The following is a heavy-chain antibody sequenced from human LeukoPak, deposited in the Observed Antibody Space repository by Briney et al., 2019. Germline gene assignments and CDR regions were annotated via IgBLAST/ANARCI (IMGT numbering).Heavy chain of an antibody. CDR3: ARGGDTAMARYDWLDP. V-gene: IGHV6-1*01. CDR2: TYYRSKWYN. CDR1: GDSVSSNSAA. J-gene: IGHJ5*02. D-gene: IGHD5-18*01. Sequence: SQTLSLTCAISGDSVSSNSAAWNWIRQSPSRGLEWLGRTYYRSKWYNDYAVSVKSRITINPDTSKNQFSLQLNSVTPEDTAVYYCARGGDTAMARYDWLDPWGQGTLVTVSS.